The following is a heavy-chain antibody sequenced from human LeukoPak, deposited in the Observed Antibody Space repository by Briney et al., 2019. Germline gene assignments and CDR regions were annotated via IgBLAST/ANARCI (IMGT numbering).Heavy chain of an antibody. J-gene: IGHJ4*02. Sequence: GGSLRLSCAASGFTFSSYGMHWVRQAPGKGLEWVAVIWYDGSNKYYADSVKGRFTISRDNSKNTLYLQMDSLRAEDTAVYYCARQIAAAGYYFDYWGQGTLVTVSS. CDR1: GFTFSSYG. D-gene: IGHD6-13*01. CDR3: ARQIAAAGYYFDY. V-gene: IGHV3-33*01. CDR2: IWYDGSNK.